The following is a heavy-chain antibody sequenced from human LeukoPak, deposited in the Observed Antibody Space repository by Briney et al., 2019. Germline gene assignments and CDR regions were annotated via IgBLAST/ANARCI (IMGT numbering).Heavy chain of an antibody. CDR2: ISGSGSST. V-gene: IGHV3-23*01. CDR3: ARDQDGSGNSHLDY. D-gene: IGHD3-10*01. J-gene: IGHJ4*02. Sequence: GGSLRLSCAASGFTFDTYSMSWVRQAPGKGLEWVSAISGSGSSTNYADSVKGRFTISRDNSKNTLYLQMNSLRVEDTTVYYCARDQDGSGNSHLDYWGQGTLVTVSS. CDR1: GFTFDTYS.